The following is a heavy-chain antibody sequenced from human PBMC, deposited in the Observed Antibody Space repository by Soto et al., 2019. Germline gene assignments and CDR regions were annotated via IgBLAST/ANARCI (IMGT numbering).Heavy chain of an antibody. Sequence: QLQLQESGPGLVKPSETLSLTCTVSGGSISSRSYYWGWIRQPPGKGLEWIGNIYYSGSTYYNPSLTTRVTIPVDTSKTQSSLKLSSVTAADTAVYYCASSEFHWGQGTLVTVSS. CDR3: ASSEFH. V-gene: IGHV4-39*01. CDR2: IYYSGST. CDR1: GGSISSRSYY. J-gene: IGHJ4*02. D-gene: IGHD2-21*01.